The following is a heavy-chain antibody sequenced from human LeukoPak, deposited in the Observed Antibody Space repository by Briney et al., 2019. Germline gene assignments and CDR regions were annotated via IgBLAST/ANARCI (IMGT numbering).Heavy chain of an antibody. CDR3: ARVPLRHSSGWYILPSEKYFDY. J-gene: IGHJ4*02. Sequence: ASVKVSCKASGYTFTSYGTSWVRQAPGQGLEWMGWVSAYNGNTNYAQKLQGRVTMTTDTSTSTAYMELRSLRSDDTAVYYCARVPLRHSSGWYILPSEKYFDYWGQGTLVTVSS. V-gene: IGHV1-18*01. CDR1: GYTFTSYG. CDR2: VSAYNGNT. D-gene: IGHD6-19*01.